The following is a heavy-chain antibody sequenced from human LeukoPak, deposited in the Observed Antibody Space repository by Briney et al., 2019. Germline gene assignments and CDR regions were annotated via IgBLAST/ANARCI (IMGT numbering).Heavy chain of an antibody. D-gene: IGHD6-19*01. V-gene: IGHV3-30-3*02. CDR3: AKRSRDSSGWLLDY. Sequence: PGGSLRLSCAASGFTFSSYAMHWVRQAPGKGLEWVAVISYDGSNKYYADSVKGRLTISRDNSKNTLYLQMNSLRAEDTAIFYCAKRSRDSSGWLLDYWGQGTLVTVSS. CDR1: GFTFSSYA. J-gene: IGHJ4*02. CDR2: ISYDGSNK.